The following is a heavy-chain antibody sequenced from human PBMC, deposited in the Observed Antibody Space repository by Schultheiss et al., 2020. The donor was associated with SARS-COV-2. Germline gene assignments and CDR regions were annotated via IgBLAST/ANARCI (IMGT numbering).Heavy chain of an antibody. J-gene: IGHJ4*02. CDR3: ARALGYYFDY. CDR2: IYNSGST. CDR1: GGSISSYY. D-gene: IGHD7-27*01. V-gene: IGHV4-59*01. Sequence: SETLSLTCTVSGGSISSYYWGWIRQPPGKGLEWIGSIYNSGSTNYNPSLKSRVTISVDTSKNQFSLKLNSVTAADTAVYYCARALGYYFDYWGQGTLVTVSS.